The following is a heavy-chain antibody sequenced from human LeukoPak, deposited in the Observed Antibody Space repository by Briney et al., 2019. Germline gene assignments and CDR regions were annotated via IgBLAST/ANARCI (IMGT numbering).Heavy chain of an antibody. CDR2: LYSGGTT. V-gene: IGHV3-53*01. Sequence: GGSLRLSCAASGFTFSNNYMSWVRQAPGKGLEWVSVLYSGGTTYYLDSVKGRFAIPRDKSKNTLYLQMNSLRAEDTAVYYCAKGHYYGSGSLDYWGQGTLVTVSS. CDR1: GFTFSNNY. J-gene: IGHJ4*02. D-gene: IGHD3-10*01. CDR3: AKGHYYGSGSLDY.